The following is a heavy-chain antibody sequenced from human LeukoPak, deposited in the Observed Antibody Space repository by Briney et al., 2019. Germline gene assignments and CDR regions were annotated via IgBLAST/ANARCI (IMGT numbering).Heavy chain of an antibody. CDR3: AKGVFYCSSTSCHRYYFDD. CDR1: GFTFSSYA. J-gene: IGHJ4*02. V-gene: IGHV3-23*01. D-gene: IGHD2-2*01. CDR2: ISGSGGST. Sequence: VGSLRLSCAASGFTFSSYAMNWVRQAPGKGLEWVSSISGSGGSTYYSDSVKGRFTISRDNSKNTLYLQMNSLRAEDTAIYYCAKGVFYCSSTSCHRYYFDDWGQGTLVTVSS.